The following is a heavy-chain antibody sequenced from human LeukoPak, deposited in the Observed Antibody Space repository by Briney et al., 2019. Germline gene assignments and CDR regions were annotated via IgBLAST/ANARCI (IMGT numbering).Heavy chain of an antibody. D-gene: IGHD2-2*01. CDR1: GGTFSSYA. CDR3: ARALVPAALVDAFDI. J-gene: IGHJ3*02. CDR2: IIPIFGTA. V-gene: IGHV1-69*13. Sequence: SVKVSCKASGGTFSSYAISWVRQAPGQGLEWMGGIIPIFGTANYAQKFQGRVTITADESTSTAYMELSSLRSEDMAVYYCARALVPAALVDAFDIWGQGTMVTISS.